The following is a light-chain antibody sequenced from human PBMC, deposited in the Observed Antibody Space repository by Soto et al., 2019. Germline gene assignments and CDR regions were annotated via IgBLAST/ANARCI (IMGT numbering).Light chain of an antibody. CDR3: QQRSNWPPYD. Sequence: EIVLTQSPATLSLSPGERATLSCRASQSVSSPLAWYQQKPGQAPRLLIYDASNRATGIPARLSGSGSGTDFTLTISSLEPEDFAVYYCQQRSNWPPYDFGQGTKLEI. CDR1: QSVSSP. V-gene: IGKV3-11*01. J-gene: IGKJ2*01. CDR2: DAS.